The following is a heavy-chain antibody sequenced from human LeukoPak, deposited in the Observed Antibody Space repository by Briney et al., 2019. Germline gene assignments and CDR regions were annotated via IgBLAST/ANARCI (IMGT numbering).Heavy chain of an antibody. CDR3: ARDGGGLNDIHADY. CDR2: INPNSGGT. CDR1: GYTFTGYY. D-gene: IGHD3-9*01. Sequence: ASVKVSCKASGYTFTGYYMHWMRQAPGQVLEWMGWINPNSGGTNYAQKFQGRVTMTRDTSISTAYMELSRLRSDDTAVYYCARDGGGLNDIHADYWGQGTLVTVSS. J-gene: IGHJ4*02. V-gene: IGHV1-2*02.